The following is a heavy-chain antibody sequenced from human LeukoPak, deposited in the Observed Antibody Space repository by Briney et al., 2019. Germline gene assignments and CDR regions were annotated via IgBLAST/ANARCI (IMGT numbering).Heavy chain of an antibody. D-gene: IGHD2-2*01. Sequence: ASVKVSCKASGYTFTSYGISWVRQATGQGLEWMGWMNPNSGNAGYAQKFQGRVTITRNTSISTAYMELSSLRSEDTAVYYCARKFMPDYWGQGTLVTVSS. V-gene: IGHV1-8*03. CDR3: ARKFMPDY. CDR2: MNPNSGNA. CDR1: GYTFTSYG. J-gene: IGHJ4*02.